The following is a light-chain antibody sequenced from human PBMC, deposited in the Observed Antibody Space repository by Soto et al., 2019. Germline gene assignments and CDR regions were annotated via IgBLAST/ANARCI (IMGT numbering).Light chain of an antibody. J-gene: IGLJ1*01. CDR3: SSYTSRSTLV. V-gene: IGLV2-11*01. CDR2: DVI. CDR1: DSDVGGYNY. Sequence: QSALTQPRSVSGSPGQSVTISCTGTDSDVGGYNYVSWYQQYPGEAPKRMTYDVIKRPSGVPDRFSGAKSGNTASLTISGLQAEDEADYYCSSYTSRSTLVFGTGTKLTVL.